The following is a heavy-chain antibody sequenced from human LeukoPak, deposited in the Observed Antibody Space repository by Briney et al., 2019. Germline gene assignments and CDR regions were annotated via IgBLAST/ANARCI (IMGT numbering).Heavy chain of an antibody. V-gene: IGHV4-39*02. CDR3: AREQWPAEYYFDY. CDR2: IYYSGST. Sequence: PSETLSLTCTVSGGSISSSSYYWGWIRQPPGKGLEWIGSIYYSGSTYYNPSLKSRVTISVDTSKNQFSLKLSSVTAADTAVYYCAREQWPAEYYFDYWGQGTLVTVSS. J-gene: IGHJ4*02. CDR1: GGSISSSSYY. D-gene: IGHD6-19*01.